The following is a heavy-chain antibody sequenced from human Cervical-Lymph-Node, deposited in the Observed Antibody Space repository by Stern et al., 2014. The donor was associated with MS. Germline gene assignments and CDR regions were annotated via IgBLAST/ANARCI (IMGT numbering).Heavy chain of an antibody. CDR3: VRLRGYNVLTGYLDY. D-gene: IGHD3-9*01. Sequence: VQLVQSGAEVKKPGASVKIACKASGYNFSNFYIHWVRQVPGQGLEWMGVIYPSGARTSYARKFGGRLNMTGDTSTSTVNMELNSLTSADTAIYYCVRLRGYNVLTGYLDYWGQGTLVTVSS. CDR2: IYPSGART. CDR1: GYNFSNFY. V-gene: IGHV1-46*01. J-gene: IGHJ4*02.